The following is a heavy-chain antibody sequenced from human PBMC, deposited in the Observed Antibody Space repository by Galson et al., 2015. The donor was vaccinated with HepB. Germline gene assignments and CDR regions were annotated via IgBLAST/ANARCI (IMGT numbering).Heavy chain of an antibody. Sequence: SLRLSCAASGFTFSSYAMSWVRQAPGKGLEWVSAISGSGGSTYYADSVKGRFTISRDNSKNTLYLQMNSLRAEDTAVYYCAKAIGMVLSTPYYGMDVWGQGTTVTVSS. CDR2: ISGSGGST. CDR1: GFTFSSYA. J-gene: IGHJ6*02. CDR3: AKAIGMVLSTPYYGMDV. D-gene: IGHD3-10*01. V-gene: IGHV3-23*01.